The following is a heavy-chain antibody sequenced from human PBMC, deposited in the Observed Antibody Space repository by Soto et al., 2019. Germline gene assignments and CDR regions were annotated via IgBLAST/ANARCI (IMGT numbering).Heavy chain of an antibody. Sequence: PSETLSLTCTVSCGSISSYYWSWIRQPAGKGLEWIGRIYTSGSTNYNPSLKSRVTMSVDTSKNQFSLKLSSVTAADTAVYYCARGGDIVVVGSYGMDVWGQGTTVTVSS. V-gene: IGHV4-4*07. D-gene: IGHD2-15*01. CDR1: CGSISSYY. J-gene: IGHJ6*02. CDR3: ARGGDIVVVGSYGMDV. CDR2: IYTSGST.